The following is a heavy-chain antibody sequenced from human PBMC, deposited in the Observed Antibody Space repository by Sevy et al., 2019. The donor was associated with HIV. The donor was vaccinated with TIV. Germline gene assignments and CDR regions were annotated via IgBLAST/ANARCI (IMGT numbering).Heavy chain of an antibody. J-gene: IGHJ3*02. D-gene: IGHD1-26*01. CDR2: ISWNSGSI. CDR3: AKAGGSSAFDI. CDR1: GFTFDDYA. V-gene: IGHV3-9*01. Sequence: GGSLRLSCAASGFTFDDYAMHWFRQAPGKGLEWVSGISWNSGSIGYADSVKGRFTISRDNAKNSLYLQMNSLRAEDTALYYCAKAGGSSAFDIWGQRTMVTVSS.